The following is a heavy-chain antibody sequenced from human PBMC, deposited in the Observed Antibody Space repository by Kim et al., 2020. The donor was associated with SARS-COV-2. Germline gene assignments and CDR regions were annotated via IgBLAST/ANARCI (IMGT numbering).Heavy chain of an antibody. D-gene: IGHD1-26*01. CDR1: GFTVSSNY. J-gene: IGHJ3*02. CDR3: ARADSGSYDAFDI. Sequence: GGSLRLSCAASGFTVSSNYMSWGRKAPGKGLELVSVIYSGDSTYYADYVKGRFTISRDNSKNTLYLQMNSLRAEDTAVYYCARADSGSYDAFDIWGQGTMVTVSS. V-gene: IGHV3-53*01. CDR2: IYSGDST.